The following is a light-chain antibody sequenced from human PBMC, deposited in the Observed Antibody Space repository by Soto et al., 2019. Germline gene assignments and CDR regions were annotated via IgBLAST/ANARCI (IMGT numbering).Light chain of an antibody. CDR3: QQYNNWPRT. V-gene: IGKV3-15*01. CDR1: QSVSYN. Sequence: EIVMTQSPATLSVSPGERVTLSCRASQSVSYNLAWYQQKPGQAPRLLIYGPSTRATGIQARFSGSGSGTEFTLTIRSLQSEDFALYYCQQYNNWPRTFGQGTKVDIK. CDR2: GPS. J-gene: IGKJ1*01.